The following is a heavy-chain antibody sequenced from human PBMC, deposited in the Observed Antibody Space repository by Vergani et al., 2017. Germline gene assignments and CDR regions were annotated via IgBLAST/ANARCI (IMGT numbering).Heavy chain of an antibody. D-gene: IGHD3-22*01. J-gene: IGHJ4*02. CDR1: GFTFSSYA. V-gene: IGHV3-23*01. CDR2: ISGSGGST. Sequence: EVQLLESGGGLVQPGGSLRLSCAASGFTFSSYAMSWVRQAPGKGLEWVSAISGSGGSTYYADSVKGRFTISRDNSKNTLYLQMNSLRAEDTAVYYCAKDRLSYYYDRSGYYGSFVYWGQGTLVTVSS. CDR3: AKDRLSYYYDRSGYYGSFVY.